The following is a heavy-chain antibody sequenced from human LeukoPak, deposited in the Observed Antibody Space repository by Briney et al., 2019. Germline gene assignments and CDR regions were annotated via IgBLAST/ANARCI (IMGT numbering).Heavy chain of an antibody. CDR2: ISWNSGSI. V-gene: IGHV3-9*01. CDR1: GFTFDDYA. CDR3: ARVVDYYDSSAYFDALDI. Sequence: GRSLRLSCAASGFTFDDYAMHWVRQAPGKGLEWVSGISWNSGSIGYADSVKGRFTISRDNAKNSLYLQMSSLRAEDTALYYCARVVDYYDSSAYFDALDIWGQGTMVTVSS. J-gene: IGHJ3*02. D-gene: IGHD3-22*01.